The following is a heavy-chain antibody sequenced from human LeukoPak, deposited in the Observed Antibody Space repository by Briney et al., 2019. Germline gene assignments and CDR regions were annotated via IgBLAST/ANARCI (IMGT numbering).Heavy chain of an antibody. Sequence: APVKVSCKASGYTFTGYYMHWVRQAPGQGLEWMGWINPNSGGTNYAQKFQGRVTMTRDTSISTAYMELSRLRSDDTAVYYCAREGIVATTDVYNWFDPWGQGTLVTVSS. J-gene: IGHJ5*02. D-gene: IGHD5-12*01. CDR2: INPNSGGT. CDR1: GYTFTGYY. CDR3: AREGIVATTDVYNWFDP. V-gene: IGHV1-2*02.